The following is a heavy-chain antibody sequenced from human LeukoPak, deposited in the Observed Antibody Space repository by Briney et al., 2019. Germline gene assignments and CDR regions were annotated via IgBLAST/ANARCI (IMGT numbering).Heavy chain of an antibody. CDR1: GGSFSGYY. D-gene: IGHD5-18*01. CDR2: INHSGST. Sequence: PSETLSLTCAVYGGSFSGYYWSWIRQPPGKGLEWIGEINHSGSTNYNPSLKSRVTISVDTSKNQFSLKLSSVTAADTAVYYCARGGYSYGPTFLRPRRYYFDYWGQGTLVTVSS. J-gene: IGHJ4*02. CDR3: ARGGYSYGPTFLRPRRYYFDY. V-gene: IGHV4-34*01.